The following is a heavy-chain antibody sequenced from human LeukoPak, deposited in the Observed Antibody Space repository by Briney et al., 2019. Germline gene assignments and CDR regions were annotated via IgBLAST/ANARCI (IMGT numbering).Heavy chain of an antibody. D-gene: IGHD3-10*01. CDR3: AKGVFGSRSTSFADY. Sequence: AGGSLRLSCVASGFTFSIYGMHWVRQVPGKGLEWAAVISHDGSEKYYADPVKGRFTISRDNSKNTLFLQMNSLRAEDTAVYYCAKGVFGSRSTSFADYWGQGTLVTVSS. V-gene: IGHV3-30*18. CDR2: ISHDGSEK. CDR1: GFTFSIYG. J-gene: IGHJ4*02.